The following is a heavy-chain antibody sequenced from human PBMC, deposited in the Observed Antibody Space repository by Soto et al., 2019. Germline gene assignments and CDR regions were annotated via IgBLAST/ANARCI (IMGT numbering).Heavy chain of an antibody. Sequence: GVSLRLSFAASGFTFSSYAMSWVRQAPGKGLEWVSVISGSGDSTYYADSVKGRFTISRDNSKNTLYLQMNSLRAEDTAVYYCARRGPGTYFDYWGQGTLVTVSS. J-gene: IGHJ4*02. D-gene: IGHD6-13*01. CDR1: GFTFSSYA. CDR3: ARRGPGTYFDY. V-gene: IGHV3-23*01. CDR2: ISGSGDST.